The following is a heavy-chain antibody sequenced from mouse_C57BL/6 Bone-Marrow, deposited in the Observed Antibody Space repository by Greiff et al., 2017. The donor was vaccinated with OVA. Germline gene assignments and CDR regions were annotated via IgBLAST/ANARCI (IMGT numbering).Heavy chain of an antibody. V-gene: IGHV1-78*01. CDR2: IYPRACST. D-gene: IGHD2-4*01. J-gene: IGHJ3*01. CDR3: ARYDYGPFSY. Sequence: VQLQQSDAELVKPGASVKISCKVSGYTFNEKWFHWMKQRHAPSREWIGYIYPRACSTKYNEKFKGKATLTADKSSSTAYMQLNSLTSEDSAVYFCARYDYGPFSYWGQGTLVTVSA. CDR1: GYTFNEKW.